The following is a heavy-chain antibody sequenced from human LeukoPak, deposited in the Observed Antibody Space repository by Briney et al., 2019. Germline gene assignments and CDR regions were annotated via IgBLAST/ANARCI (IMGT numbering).Heavy chain of an antibody. V-gene: IGHV4-4*02. CDR1: GGSISSINW. CDR2: IFHSGAT. Sequence: PSETLSLTCAVSGGSISSINWWNWVRQPPGKGLEWIGEIFHSGATNYNPSLKSRVTISVDKSKNQFSLELTSVTAADTAVYFCARDRRGSRGYALDYWGQGTLVTVSS. D-gene: IGHD1-26*01. J-gene: IGHJ4*02. CDR3: ARDRRGSRGYALDY.